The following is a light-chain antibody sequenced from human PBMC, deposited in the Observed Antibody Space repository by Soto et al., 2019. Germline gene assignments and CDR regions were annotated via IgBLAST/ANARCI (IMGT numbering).Light chain of an antibody. V-gene: IGKV1-27*01. CDR3: QSYNSLPLT. J-gene: IGKJ4*01. CDR1: QSIRNY. CDR2: AAS. Sequence: DIPVTQSPSSLSASVGARVTITCRASQSIRNYLAWYQQKPGKVPKLLISAASTLQSGVPSRFSGSAAGTDFTLTISSLQPEDFATYYCQSYNSLPLTFGGGTRVEIK.